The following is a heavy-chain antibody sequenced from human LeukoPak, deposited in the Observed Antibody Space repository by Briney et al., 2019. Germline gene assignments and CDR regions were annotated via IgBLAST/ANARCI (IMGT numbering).Heavy chain of an antibody. J-gene: IGHJ4*02. CDR2: IQYSGST. Sequence: SETLSLTCTVSGDSVSGISFYWSWIRQPPGKGLQYIGYIQYSGSTNYNPSLKSRVTISVDTSKNQFSLKLCSVTAADTAVYYCARYYDSSGYWSTPHFDYWGQGTLVTVSS. CDR3: ARYYDSSGYWSTPHFDY. D-gene: IGHD3-22*01. V-gene: IGHV4-61*01. CDR1: GDSVSGISFY.